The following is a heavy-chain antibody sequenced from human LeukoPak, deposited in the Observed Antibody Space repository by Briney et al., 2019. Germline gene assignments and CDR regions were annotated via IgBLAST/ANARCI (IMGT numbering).Heavy chain of an antibody. CDR2: ISDSRTST. CDR1: GFTFSSYA. CDR3: AQFGPGMAVGDY. V-gene: IGHV3-23*01. Sequence: GGSLRLSCVASGFTFSSYAMSWVRQAPGKGLEWVSAISDSRTSTYYADSVEGRFTISRDNSKNTLYLQMNSLRAEDTAVYYCAQFGPGMAVGDYWGQGTLVTVSS. J-gene: IGHJ4*02. D-gene: IGHD2-8*01.